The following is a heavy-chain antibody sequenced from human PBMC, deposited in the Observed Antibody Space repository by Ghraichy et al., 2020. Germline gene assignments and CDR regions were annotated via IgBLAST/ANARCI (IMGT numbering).Heavy chain of an antibody. V-gene: IGHV3-7*03. CDR1: GFTFSSYW. J-gene: IGHJ4*02. Sequence: GGSLRLSCAASGFTFSSYWMSWVRQAPGKGLEWVANIKQDGSEKYYVDSVKGRFTISRDNAKNSLYLQMNSLRAEDTAVYYCAREAYYDFWSGYPKPLDYWGQGTLVTVSS. CDR2: IKQDGSEK. CDR3: AREAYYDFWSGYPKPLDY. D-gene: IGHD3-3*01.